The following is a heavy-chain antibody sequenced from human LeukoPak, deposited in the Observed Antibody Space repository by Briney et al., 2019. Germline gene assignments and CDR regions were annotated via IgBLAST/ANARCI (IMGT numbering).Heavy chain of an antibody. CDR2: IIPIFGTA. V-gene: IGHV1-69*06. J-gene: IGHJ4*02. Sequence: GASVKVSCKASGYTFTGYYMHWVRQAPGQGLEWMGGIIPIFGTANYAQKFQGRVTITADKSTSTAYMELSSLRSEDTAVYYCARDYSGYDPTVYWGQGTLVTVSS. D-gene: IGHD5-12*01. CDR1: GYTFTGYY. CDR3: ARDYSGYDPTVY.